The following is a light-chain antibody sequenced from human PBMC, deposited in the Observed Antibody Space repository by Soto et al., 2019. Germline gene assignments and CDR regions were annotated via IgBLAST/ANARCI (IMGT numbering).Light chain of an antibody. CDR3: QQRSKWALT. CDR2: DAS. V-gene: IGKV3-11*01. CDR1: QSVSSY. J-gene: IGKJ5*01. Sequence: VLTPTPPTLALSGTEIDPLFRRASQSVSSYFAWYQQKPGQAPNLLIYDASNRATGIPARFCGSGSGTAFALALRSLEPEDFAVYYCQQRSKWALTVGQGTRLEIK.